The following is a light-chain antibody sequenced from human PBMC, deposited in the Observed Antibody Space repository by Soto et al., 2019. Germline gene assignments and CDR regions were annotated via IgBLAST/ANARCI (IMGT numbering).Light chain of an antibody. CDR1: QSVSSSY. J-gene: IGKJ3*01. Sequence: EIVLTQSPGTLSLSPGERATLSCRASQSVSSSYLAWYQQKAGQAPRHLIYGTSSRATGIPDRFSGSGYGTDFTLTISRLEHEDFAVYYCQQYGSSSSFTFGPGTKVDIK. CDR2: GTS. CDR3: QQYGSSSSFT. V-gene: IGKV3-20*01.